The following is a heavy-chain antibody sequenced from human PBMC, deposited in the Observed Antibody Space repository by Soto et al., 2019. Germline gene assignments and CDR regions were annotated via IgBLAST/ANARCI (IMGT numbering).Heavy chain of an antibody. Sequence: QITLKESGPSLVKPTQTLTLTCTFSGFSLTNTGVTVGWIRQPPGKALEWLALVYWHDDKRYNPSLRNTLTIAKDTSKNRVVLTLANVGPVDTATYYCAHSHFEIFTGPFDSWGRGTLVTVSS. D-gene: IGHD3-3*01. CDR3: AHSHFEIFTGPFDS. V-gene: IGHV2-5*01. CDR1: GFSLTNTGVT. J-gene: IGHJ5*01. CDR2: VYWHDDK.